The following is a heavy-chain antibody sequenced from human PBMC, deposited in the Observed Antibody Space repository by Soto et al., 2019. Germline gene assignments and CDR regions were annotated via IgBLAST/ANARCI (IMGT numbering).Heavy chain of an antibody. J-gene: IGHJ5*02. CDR1: GGSINNYY. V-gene: IGHV4-4*07. CDR3: VRDIGGSGWFAP. D-gene: IGHD2-15*01. Sequence: QVQVQESGPGLVKPSETLSLTCTVSGGSINNYYCSWIRQAAGKGLEWIGRIYSSGTTNYNPSLKSRVTMSVDMSKSQFSLTLRSVTAADTAMYYCVRDIGGSGWFAPWGQGTLVAVSS. CDR2: IYSSGTT.